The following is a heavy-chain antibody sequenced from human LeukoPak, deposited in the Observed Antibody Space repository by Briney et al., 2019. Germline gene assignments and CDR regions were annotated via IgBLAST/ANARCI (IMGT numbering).Heavy chain of an antibody. D-gene: IGHD3-22*01. CDR2: IYHSGSS. V-gene: IGHV4-39*01. CDR1: GASIDTSAYN. J-gene: IGHJ4*02. Sequence: RSETLSLTCSVSGASIDTSAYNWGWIRQPPGKGLEWIGSIYHSGSSYDNPSLKSRLALPIDTSRNQFSLTLKSVTAADSGVYFCAREILYDSTAYYLWGQGTVVTVSS. CDR3: AREILYDSTAYYL.